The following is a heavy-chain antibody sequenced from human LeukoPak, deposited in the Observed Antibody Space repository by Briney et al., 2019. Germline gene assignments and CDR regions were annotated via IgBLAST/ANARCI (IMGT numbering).Heavy chain of an antibody. CDR3: MRGSNWFGP. V-gene: IGHV3-21*01. CDR1: GFTFSSYG. D-gene: IGHD1-14*01. J-gene: IGHJ5*02. CDR2: ITASSSYI. Sequence: GGSLRLSCAASGFTFSSYGMNWVRQAPGKGLEWVSSITASSSYIYYADSVKGRFTISRDDAKNSVYLQMNSLRVEDTAVYYCMRGSNWFGPWGQGTLVTVSS.